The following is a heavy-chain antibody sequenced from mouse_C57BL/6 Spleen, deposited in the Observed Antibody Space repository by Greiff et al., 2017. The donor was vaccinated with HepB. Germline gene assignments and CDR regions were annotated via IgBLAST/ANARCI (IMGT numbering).Heavy chain of an antibody. J-gene: IGHJ3*01. CDR2: IYPGDGDT. Sequence: QVQLKQSGPELVKPGASVKISCKASGYAFSSSWMNWVKQRPGKGLEWIGRIYPGDGDTNYNGKFKGKATLTADKSSSTAYMQLSSLTSADSAVYFCASEAYSNYVWFAYWGQGTLVTVSA. CDR3: ASEAYSNYVWFAY. V-gene: IGHV1-82*01. CDR1: GYAFSSSW. D-gene: IGHD2-5*01.